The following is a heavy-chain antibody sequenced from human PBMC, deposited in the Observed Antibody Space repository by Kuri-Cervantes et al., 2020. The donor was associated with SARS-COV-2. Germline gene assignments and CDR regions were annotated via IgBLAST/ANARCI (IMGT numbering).Heavy chain of an antibody. J-gene: IGHJ5*02. D-gene: IGHD1-26*01. V-gene: IGHV1-46*01. CDR3: VRRYSGSYGSYWFDP. CDR2: IDPDGGTT. CDR1: GYTSTSDY. Sequence: ASVKVSCKASGYTSTSDYIHWVRQAPGQGPEWMGLIDPDGGTTVYAQKFQDRITMTSDTSTSTVYMEVRSLRSDDTAVYYCVRRYSGSYGSYWFDPWGQGTLVTVSS.